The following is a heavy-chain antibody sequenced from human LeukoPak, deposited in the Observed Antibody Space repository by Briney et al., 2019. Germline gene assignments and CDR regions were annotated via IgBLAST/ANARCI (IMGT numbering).Heavy chain of an antibody. J-gene: IGHJ5*02. Sequence: SETLSLTCAVSGYSIKSGYYWGWIRQPPGKGLEWIGSIYQSGSTYYNPSLKSRVTISVDTSKNQFSLKLSSVTAADTAVYYCARVRLGYSSGWTTTEGNWFDPWGQGTLVTVSS. CDR3: ARVRLGYSSGWTTTEGNWFDP. CDR1: GYSIKSGYY. CDR2: IYQSGST. D-gene: IGHD6-19*01. V-gene: IGHV4-38-2*01.